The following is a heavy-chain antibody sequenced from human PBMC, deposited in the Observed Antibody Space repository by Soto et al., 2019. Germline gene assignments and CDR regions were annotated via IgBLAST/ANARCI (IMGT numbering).Heavy chain of an antibody. J-gene: IGHJ4*02. CDR2: ISYDGSNK. CDR3: AKDVGSSWFHYFDY. Sequence: QVQLVESGGGVVQPGRSLRLSCAASGFTFSSYGMHWVRQAPGKGLEWVAVISYDGSNKYYADSVKGRFTISRDNSKNTLYLQMNSLRAEDTAVYYCAKDVGSSWFHYFDYWGQGTLVTVSS. CDR1: GFTFSSYG. V-gene: IGHV3-30*18. D-gene: IGHD6-13*01.